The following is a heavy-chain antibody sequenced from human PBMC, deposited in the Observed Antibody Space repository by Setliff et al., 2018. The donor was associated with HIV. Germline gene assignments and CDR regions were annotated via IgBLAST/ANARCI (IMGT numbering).Heavy chain of an antibody. CDR1: GFTFSSYA. J-gene: IGHJ4*02. D-gene: IGHD6-19*01. CDR3: ARVSSQYTTYTSGWYWGYYFDS. Sequence: PGGSLRLSCAASGFTFSSYAMSWVRQAPGKGLEWVSAISGSGGSTYYADSVKGRFTISRDNSKNTLYLQMNKLRAEDTAIYYCARVSSQYTTYTSGWYWGYYFDSWGQGTLVTVSS. CDR2: ISGSGGST. V-gene: IGHV3-23*01.